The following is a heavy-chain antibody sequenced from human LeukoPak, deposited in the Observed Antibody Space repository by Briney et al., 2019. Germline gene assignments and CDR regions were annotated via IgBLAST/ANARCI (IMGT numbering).Heavy chain of an antibody. J-gene: IGHJ4*02. CDR2: INHSGST. CDR1: GGSFSGYY. CDR3: AREQIQLWANDY. V-gene: IGHV4-34*01. D-gene: IGHD5-18*01. Sequence: SETLSLTCAVYGGSFSGYYWSWIRQPPGKGLEWIGEINHSGSTNYNPSLKSRVTISVDTSKNQFSLKLSSMTAADTAVYYCAREQIQLWANDYWGQGTLVTVSS.